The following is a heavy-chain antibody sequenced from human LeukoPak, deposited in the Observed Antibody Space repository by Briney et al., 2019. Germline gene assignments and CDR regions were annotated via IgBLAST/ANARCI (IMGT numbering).Heavy chain of an antibody. J-gene: IGHJ5*02. CDR3: ARDSGTTGEVKFDP. D-gene: IGHD3-10*01. CDR1: GYSISSGYY. V-gene: IGHV4-38-2*02. CDR2: LYHSGST. Sequence: SETLSLTCTVSGYSISSGYYWGWIRQPPGKGLEWIGSLYHSGSTYYNPSLKSRVTMSIDTSNNQFSLRLRFVTAADTAVYYCARDSGTTGEVKFDPWGQGTLVTVSS.